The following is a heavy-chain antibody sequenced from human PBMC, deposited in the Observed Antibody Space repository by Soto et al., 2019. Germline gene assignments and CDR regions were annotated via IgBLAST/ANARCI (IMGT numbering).Heavy chain of an antibody. V-gene: IGHV1-18*01. CDR3: ARDKKVRGVLGWCDP. CDR1: GYTFTSYG. CDR2: ISAYNGNT. J-gene: IGHJ5*02. Sequence: QVQLVQSGAEVKKPGASVKVSCKASGYTFTSYGISWVRQAPGQGLEWMGWISAYNGNTNYAQKLQGRVTMTSDTSTSTAYMELRSLRSDDTAVYYCARDKKVRGVLGWCDPWGQGTLVTFSS. D-gene: IGHD3-10*01.